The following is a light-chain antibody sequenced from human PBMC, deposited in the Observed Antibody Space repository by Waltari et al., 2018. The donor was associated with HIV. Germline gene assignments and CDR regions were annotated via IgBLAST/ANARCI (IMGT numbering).Light chain of an antibody. J-gene: IGKJ3*01. V-gene: IGKV1-9*01. Sequence: DIQLTQSPSFLSASVVDRVTITCRASQRIRSYLSWYQQKPGKAPKFLIYAASTLQSGVPVRISGRGSGTEFTLTISSVQPEDSATYYCQQLDSYPLTFGPGTRV. CDR3: QQLDSYPLT. CDR1: QRIRSY. CDR2: AAS.